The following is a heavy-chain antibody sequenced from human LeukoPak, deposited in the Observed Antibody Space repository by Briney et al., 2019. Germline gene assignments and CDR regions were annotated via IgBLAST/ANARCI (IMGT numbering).Heavy chain of an antibody. Sequence: GGSLRLSCAASGFTFSSYSMNWVRQAPGKGLEWVSYISSSSSTIYYADSVKGRFTISRDNAKNSLYLQMNSLRAEDTAVYYCARDSGSYYAYWGQGTLVTVSS. CDR3: ARDSGSYYAY. D-gene: IGHD1-26*01. V-gene: IGHV3-48*01. CDR2: ISSSSSTI. CDR1: GFTFSSYS. J-gene: IGHJ4*02.